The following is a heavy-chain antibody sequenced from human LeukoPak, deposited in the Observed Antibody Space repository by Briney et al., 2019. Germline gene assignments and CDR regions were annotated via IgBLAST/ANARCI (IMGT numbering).Heavy chain of an antibody. V-gene: IGHV3-23*01. D-gene: IGHD3-16*02. J-gene: IGHJ4*02. CDR2: ISDSGGST. CDR3: AKGFDYVWGSYRYTVDY. Sequence: AGGSLRLSCAASGFTFSSYAMSWVRQAPGKGLEWVSAISDSGGSTYYADSVRGRFTISRDNSKNTLYLQMNSLKAEDTAVYYCAKGFDYVWGSYRYTVDYWGQGTLVTVSS. CDR1: GFTFSSYA.